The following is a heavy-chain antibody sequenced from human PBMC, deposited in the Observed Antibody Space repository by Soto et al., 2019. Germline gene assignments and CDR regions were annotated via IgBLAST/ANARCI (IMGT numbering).Heavy chain of an antibody. CDR3: AREVISPATSDAFDI. Sequence: QVQLQESGPGLVKPSQTLSVTCTVSGGSLSSENFFWSWVRQHPETGLEWVGYIYHTGAAYYNPSLKSRLTISLVTSKNRFSLSLISVTAADTAVYYCAREVISPATSDAFDIWGQGTMVTVSS. J-gene: IGHJ3*02. CDR1: GGSLSSENFF. D-gene: IGHD1-26*01. CDR2: IYHTGAA. V-gene: IGHV4-31*03.